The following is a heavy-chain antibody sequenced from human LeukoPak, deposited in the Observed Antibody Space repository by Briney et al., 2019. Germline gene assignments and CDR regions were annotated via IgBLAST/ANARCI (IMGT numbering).Heavy chain of an antibody. D-gene: IGHD5-24*01. CDR1: GYTFTSYA. CDR2: INAGNGNT. V-gene: IGHV1-3*01. CDR3: ARALENGYNYKNNIFDY. Sequence: ASVKVSCKASGYTFTSYAMHWVRQAPGQRLEWMGWINAGNGNTKYSQKFQGRVTMTRDTSTSTVYMELSSLRSEDTAVYYCARALENGYNYKNNIFDYWGQGTLVTVSS. J-gene: IGHJ4*02.